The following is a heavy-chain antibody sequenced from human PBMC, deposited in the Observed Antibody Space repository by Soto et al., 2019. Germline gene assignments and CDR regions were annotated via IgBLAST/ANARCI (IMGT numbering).Heavy chain of an antibody. Sequence: EVQLLESGGGLAQPGGSLRLSCVASGFSFTSYAMNWVRLAPGRGLEWVSSIGGSGGTYYADSVKGRFTISRDNSKSMLYLHLYRFTAEATGMYYCATRHSSSSSPDSWGQGTLVTVSS. CDR2: IGGSGGT. J-gene: IGHJ5*01. V-gene: IGHV3-23*01. CDR1: GFSFTSYA. CDR3: ATRHSSSSSPDS. D-gene: IGHD6-6*01.